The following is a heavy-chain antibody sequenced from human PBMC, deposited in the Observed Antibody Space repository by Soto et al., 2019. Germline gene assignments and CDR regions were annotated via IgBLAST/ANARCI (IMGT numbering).Heavy chain of an antibody. Sequence: ASVKVSCKASGYTFTSYAMHWVRQAPGQRLEWMGWINAGNGNTKYSQKFQGRVTITRDTSASTAYMELSSLRSEDTAVYYCARGATNNHYYYYGMDVWGQGTTVTAP. V-gene: IGHV1-3*01. CDR1: GYTFTSYA. CDR2: INAGNGNT. D-gene: IGHD1-26*01. J-gene: IGHJ6*02. CDR3: ARGATNNHYYYYGMDV.